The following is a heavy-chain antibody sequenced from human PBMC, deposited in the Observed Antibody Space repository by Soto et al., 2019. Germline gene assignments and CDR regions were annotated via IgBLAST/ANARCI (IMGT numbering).Heavy chain of an antibody. CDR1: GFTFNDYW. V-gene: IGHV3-74*03. D-gene: IGHD3-16*01. Sequence: EVQLVESGGGLVQPGASLRLSCVASGFTFNDYWMHWVRQAPGKGPVWVARINMDGSRITYADAVRGRFTISKDDPKNTLYLQMNSLRAEDTAVYYCAKVGGYYIDSWGQGTLVTVSS. J-gene: IGHJ4*02. CDR2: INMDGSRI. CDR3: AKVGGYYIDS.